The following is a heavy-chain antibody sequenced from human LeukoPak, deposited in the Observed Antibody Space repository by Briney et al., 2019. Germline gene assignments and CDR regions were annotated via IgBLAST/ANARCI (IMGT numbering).Heavy chain of an antibody. CDR1: GFTVSSNY. CDR3: ARGYSSGWPAFDI. D-gene: IGHD6-19*01. J-gene: IGHJ3*02. V-gene: IGHV3-53*01. Sequence: GGSLRLSCAASGFTVSSNYMSWVRQAPGKGLEWVSVIYSGGSTYYADSVKGRFTISRDNSKNTLYLQMNSLRAEDTAVYYCARGYSSGWPAFDIWGQGTMVTVSS. CDR2: IYSGGST.